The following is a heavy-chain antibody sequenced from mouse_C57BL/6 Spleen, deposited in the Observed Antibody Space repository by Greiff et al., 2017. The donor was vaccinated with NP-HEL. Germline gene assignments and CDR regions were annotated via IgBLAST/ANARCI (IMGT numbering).Heavy chain of an antibody. Sequence: LQQSGASVKISCKASGYAFSSYWMNWVKQRPGKGLEWIGQIYPGVGDTNYNGKFKGKATLTADKSSSTAYMQLSSLTSEDSAVYFCARGKPTFYAMDYWGQGTSVTVSS. CDR2: IYPGVGDT. CDR1: GYAFSSYW. V-gene: IGHV1-80*01. D-gene: IGHD6-1*01. J-gene: IGHJ4*01. CDR3: ARGKPTFYAMDY.